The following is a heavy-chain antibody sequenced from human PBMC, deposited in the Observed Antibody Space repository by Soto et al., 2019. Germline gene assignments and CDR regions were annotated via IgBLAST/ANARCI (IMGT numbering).Heavy chain of an antibody. CDR1: GGSISSGDYY. J-gene: IGHJ4*02. CDR3: ARGGDTALAYFDY. D-gene: IGHD5-18*01. Sequence: QVQLQESGPGLVKPSQTLSLTCTVSGGSISSGDYYWRWIRQPPGKGLEWIGYIYYSGSTYYNPSLKSRVTIAVDTSKNQFSLKLSSVTAADTAVYYCARGGDTALAYFDYWGQGTLVTVSS. CDR2: IYYSGST. V-gene: IGHV4-30-4*01.